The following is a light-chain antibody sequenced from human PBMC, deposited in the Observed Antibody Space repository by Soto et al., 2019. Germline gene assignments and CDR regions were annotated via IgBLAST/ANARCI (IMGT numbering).Light chain of an antibody. CDR3: MQGTHWTIT. Sequence: DGVMTQSPLSLPVTLGQPPSISCRSKQSRVQSDGIAYFSWFQQRPGRSPRXXIYKVSNRDSGVLARFSGSGSGTDFALKISRVEAEDVGVSYCMQGTHWTITFGQGTRLEIK. V-gene: IGKV2-30*02. CDR1: QSRVQSDGIAY. J-gene: IGKJ5*01. CDR2: KVS.